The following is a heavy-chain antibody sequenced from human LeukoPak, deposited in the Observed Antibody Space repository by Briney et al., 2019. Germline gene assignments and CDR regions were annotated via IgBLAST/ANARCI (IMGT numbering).Heavy chain of an antibody. V-gene: IGHV3-23*01. Sequence: GGSLRLSCAASGFTVSSNYMSWVRQAPGKGLEWVSAISGSGGSTYYADSVKGRFTISRDNSKNTLYLQMNSLRAEDTAVYYCAKDLRYYGSGSPENWFDPWGQGTLATVSS. CDR1: GFTVSSNY. J-gene: IGHJ5*02. D-gene: IGHD3-10*01. CDR3: AKDLRYYGSGSPENWFDP. CDR2: ISGSGGST.